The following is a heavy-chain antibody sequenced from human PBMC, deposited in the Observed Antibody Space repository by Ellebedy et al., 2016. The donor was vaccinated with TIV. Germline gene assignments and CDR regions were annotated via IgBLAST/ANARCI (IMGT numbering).Heavy chain of an antibody. CDR2: ISAYNGNT. CDR1: GYTFTSYG. Sequence: ASVKVSCKASGYTFTSYGLSWVRQAPGQGLEWMGWISAYNGNTNYAQKLQGRVTMTTDTSTSTAYMELRSLRSDDTAVYYCARDPGSLLWFGELLTNYYDGMDVWGQGTTVTVSS. J-gene: IGHJ6*02. CDR3: ARDPGSLLWFGELLTNYYDGMDV. V-gene: IGHV1-18*04. D-gene: IGHD3-10*01.